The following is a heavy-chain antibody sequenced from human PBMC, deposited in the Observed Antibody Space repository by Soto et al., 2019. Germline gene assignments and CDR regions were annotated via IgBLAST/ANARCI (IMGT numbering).Heavy chain of an antibody. V-gene: IGHV3-30-3*01. CDR1: GFTFTTYS. Sequence: QVQLVESGGGVVQPGRSLRLSCAASGFTFTTYSMHWVRQAPGKGLDWVAVISYDGSNKYYADSVRDRFTISRDNSRSTLYLQMNSLRAEDTAVYYCASIRGESCFTTSCYDENYFDNWGQGALVTISS. J-gene: IGHJ4*02. CDR3: ASIRGESCFTTSCYDENYFDN. D-gene: IGHD2-2*01. CDR2: ISYDGSNK.